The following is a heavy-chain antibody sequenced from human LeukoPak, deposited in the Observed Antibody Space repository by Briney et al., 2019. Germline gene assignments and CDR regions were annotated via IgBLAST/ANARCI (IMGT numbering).Heavy chain of an antibody. V-gene: IGHV3-23*01. D-gene: IGHD3-10*01. Sequence: PGGTLRLSCAASGFTFSNFGMSWVRQAPGKGLEWVSVISGSGGSTYYADSVKGRFTISRDNSKNTLYLQMNSLRAEDTAVYYCAKSLLWFGEQSQNYYYYMDVWGKGTTVTVSS. CDR2: ISGSGGST. CDR3: AKSLLWFGEQSQNYYYYMDV. CDR1: GFTFSNFG. J-gene: IGHJ6*03.